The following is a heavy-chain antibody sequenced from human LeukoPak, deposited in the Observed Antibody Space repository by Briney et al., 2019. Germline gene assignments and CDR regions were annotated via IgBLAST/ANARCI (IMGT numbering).Heavy chain of an antibody. J-gene: IGHJ4*02. V-gene: IGHV1-8*01. D-gene: IGHD6-19*01. CDR1: GYIFTSYD. CDR3: ARDPGGGSGWYGEFDY. CDR2: MNPNSANT. Sequence: ASVKVSCKASGYIFTSYDINWVRQATGQGLEWMGWMNPNSANTGFAQKFQGRVTLTRNTSITTAYMELSSLRSEDTAVYYCARDPGGGSGWYGEFDYWGQGTLVTVSS.